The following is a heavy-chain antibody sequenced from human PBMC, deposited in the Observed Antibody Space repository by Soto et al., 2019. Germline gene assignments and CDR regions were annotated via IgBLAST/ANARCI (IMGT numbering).Heavy chain of an antibody. CDR3: ARDLVGLTHFDY. J-gene: IGHJ4*02. Sequence: QVQLQESGPGLVKPSETLSLTCTVSGDSISTYYWNWVRQPLGKGLEWIGYIYYLGRTNYNPSLRSRVTISLDTTQNQISLNLNSVTAADTAVYYCARDLVGLTHFDYWGQGILVTVSS. V-gene: IGHV4-59*01. D-gene: IGHD2-8*02. CDR2: IYYLGRT. CDR1: GDSISTYY.